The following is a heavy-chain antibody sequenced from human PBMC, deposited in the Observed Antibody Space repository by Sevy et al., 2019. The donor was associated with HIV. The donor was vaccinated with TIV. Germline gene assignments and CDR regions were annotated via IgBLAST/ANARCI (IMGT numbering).Heavy chain of an antibody. V-gene: IGHV3-23*01. CDR2: IGASGVAT. CDR1: GFTFGAYA. CDR3: ARRRVTDGYYVGLDP. Sequence: GGSLRLSCTASGFTFGAYAMNWVRQAPGEGLEWVSGIGASGVATYYADSVKGRFTVSRENSNNTLFLQMNSLRVEDTAIYYCARRRVTDGYYVGLDPWGQGTLVTVSS. D-gene: IGHD4-17*01. J-gene: IGHJ5*02.